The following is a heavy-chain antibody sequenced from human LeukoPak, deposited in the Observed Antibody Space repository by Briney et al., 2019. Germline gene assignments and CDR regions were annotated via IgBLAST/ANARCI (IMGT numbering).Heavy chain of an antibody. CDR3: ARLIYDILTGYLEGFDY. CDR2: IYYSGST. J-gene: IGHJ4*02. CDR1: GGSISSSSYY. V-gene: IGHV4-39*01. Sequence: KPSETLSLTCTVSGGSISSSSYYWGWIRQPPGKGLEWIGSIYYSGSTYYNPSLKSRVTISVDTSKNQFSLKLSSVTAADTAVYYCARLIYDILTGYLEGFDYWGQGTLVTVSS. D-gene: IGHD3-9*01.